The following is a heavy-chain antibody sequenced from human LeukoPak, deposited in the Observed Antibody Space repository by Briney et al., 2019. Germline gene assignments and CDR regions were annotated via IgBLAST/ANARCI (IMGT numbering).Heavy chain of an antibody. D-gene: IGHD6-13*01. CDR2: ISVSGNT. CDR3: AKDRSIAAGDDAFDI. Sequence: GGSLRLSCAASGFTLSSYAMSWVRQGPGKGLEWVSAISVSGNTYHADSVKGRFTISRDNSKNTLYLQMNSLRAEDTAVYYCAKDRSIAAGDDAFDIWGQGTMVTVSS. CDR1: GFTLSSYA. J-gene: IGHJ3*02. V-gene: IGHV3-23*01.